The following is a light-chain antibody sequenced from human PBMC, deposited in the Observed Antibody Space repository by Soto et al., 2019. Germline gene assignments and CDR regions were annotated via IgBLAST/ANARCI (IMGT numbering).Light chain of an antibody. V-gene: IGKV1-39*01. Sequence: DIQMTQSPSSLSASVGDRVTITCRASQSISNYLSWYRQKPGKAPELLIYAASSLQSGVPSRFSGSESGTEFTLTINSLQPEDFATYYCQQTYSMPPTFGPGTKVDIK. CDR1: QSISNY. CDR2: AAS. J-gene: IGKJ3*01. CDR3: QQTYSMPPT.